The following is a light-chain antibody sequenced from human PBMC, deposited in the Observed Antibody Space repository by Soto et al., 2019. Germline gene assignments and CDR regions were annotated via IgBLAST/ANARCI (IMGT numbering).Light chain of an antibody. Sequence: QSVLTQPASVSGSPGQSITISCTGASSVVGSYNLVSWYQQHPGKAPKLMIFEVSKRPSGVSNRFSGSKSGNTASLTISGLQAEDEAEYYCCSYATGSTYFFGTGTKVTVL. CDR3: CSYATGSTYF. CDR2: EVS. V-gene: IGLV2-23*02. CDR1: SSVVGSYNL. J-gene: IGLJ1*01.